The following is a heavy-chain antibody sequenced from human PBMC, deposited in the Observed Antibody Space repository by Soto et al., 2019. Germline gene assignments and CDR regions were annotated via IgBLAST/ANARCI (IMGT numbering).Heavy chain of an antibody. V-gene: IGHV4-34*01. CDR3: ARESHDILTGPPWVWYFDL. D-gene: IGHD3-9*01. CDR2: INDRGSI. CDR1: GGSFSGYY. Sequence: QVQLQQWGAGPLRPLETLSLTCGVSGGSFSGYYWAWIRQSPGKRLEWIGEINDRGSINYNPSLKSRVSISVDTSKNHYSLKLRSVTAADTAVYYCARESHDILTGPPWVWYFDLWGRGTLVTVSS. J-gene: IGHJ2*01.